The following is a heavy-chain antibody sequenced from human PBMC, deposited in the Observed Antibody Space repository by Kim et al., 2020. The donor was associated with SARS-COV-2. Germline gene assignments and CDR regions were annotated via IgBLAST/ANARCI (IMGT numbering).Heavy chain of an antibody. CDR1: GGSFSGYY. J-gene: IGHJ5*02. V-gene: IGHV4-34*01. Sequence: SETLSLTCAVYGGSFSGYYWSWIRQPPGKGLEWIGEINHSGSTNYNPSLKSRVTISVDTSKNQFSLKLSSVTAADTAVYYCARDSQTVRTWPVRFGEPGKWFDPWGQGTLVTVSS. CDR3: ARDSQTVRTWPVRFGEPGKWFDP. D-gene: IGHD3-10*01. CDR2: INHSGST.